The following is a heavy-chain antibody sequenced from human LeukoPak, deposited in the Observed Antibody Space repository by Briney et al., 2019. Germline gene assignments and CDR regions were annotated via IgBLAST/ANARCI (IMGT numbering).Heavy chain of an antibody. Sequence: PSETLSLTCTVSGDSISSTSHYWDWIRQPPGKGPEWIGNIYFTGSTYYCPSLKSRVTISVDRSKNQFSLKLSSVTAADTAVYYCARSLYCFNYRRYKPSWFDLWGQGTLVTVSS. D-gene: IGHD3-16*02. CDR1: GDSISSTSHY. J-gene: IGHJ5*02. V-gene: IGHV4-39*01. CDR2: IYFTGST. CDR3: ARSLYCFNYRRYKPSWFDL.